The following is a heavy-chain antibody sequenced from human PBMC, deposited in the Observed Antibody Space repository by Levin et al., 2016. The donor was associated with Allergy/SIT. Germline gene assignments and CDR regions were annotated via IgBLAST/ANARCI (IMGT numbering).Heavy chain of an antibody. Sequence: GGSLRLSCAASGFTFNSYAMSWVRQAPGKGLEWVSAISGSGGNTYYADSVKGRFTISRDNSKNTLYLQMNSLRAEDTAVYYCAIPRGGYYGMDVWGQGTTVTVSS. V-gene: IGHV3-23*01. D-gene: IGHD3-10*01. CDR1: GFTFNSYA. CDR2: ISGSGGNT. J-gene: IGHJ6*02. CDR3: AIPRGGYYGMDV.